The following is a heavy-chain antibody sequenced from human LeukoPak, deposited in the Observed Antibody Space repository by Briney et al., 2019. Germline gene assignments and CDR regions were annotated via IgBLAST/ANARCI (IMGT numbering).Heavy chain of an antibody. Sequence: ASVKVSCKASGGTFSSYTISWVRQAPGQGLEWMGRIIPILGIANYAQKFQGRVTITADKSTSTAYMEPSSLRSEDTAVYYCAREEWEFDGMDVWGQGTTVTVSS. CDR1: GGTFSSYT. CDR3: AREEWEFDGMDV. D-gene: IGHD3-10*01. J-gene: IGHJ6*02. V-gene: IGHV1-69*04. CDR2: IIPILGIA.